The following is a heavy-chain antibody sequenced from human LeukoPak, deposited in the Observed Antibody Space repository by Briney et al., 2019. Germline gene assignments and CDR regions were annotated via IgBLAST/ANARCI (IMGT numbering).Heavy chain of an antibody. CDR3: ARRFLEWLPDY. CDR2: IYYSGST. Sequence: SQTLSLTCTVSGGSISSGGYYWSWIRQHPGKGLEWIGYIYYSGSTYYNPSLKSRVTISVDTSKNQFSLKLSSVTATDTAVYYCARRFLEWLPDYWGQGTLVTVSS. CDR1: GGSISSGGYY. J-gene: IGHJ4*02. V-gene: IGHV4-31*03. D-gene: IGHD3-3*01.